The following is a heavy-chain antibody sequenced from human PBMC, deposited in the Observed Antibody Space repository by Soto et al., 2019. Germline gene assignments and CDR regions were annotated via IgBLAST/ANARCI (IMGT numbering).Heavy chain of an antibody. V-gene: IGHV4-59*01. Sequence: SETLSLTCTVSGGSISSYYWSWIRQPPGKGLEWIGYIYYSGSTNYNPSLKSRVTISVDTSKNQFSLKLSSVTAADTAVYYCARGGRYYDSSGYHFDYWGQGTLVTVSS. CDR3: ARGGRYYDSSGYHFDY. CDR2: IYYSGST. J-gene: IGHJ4*02. CDR1: GGSISSYY. D-gene: IGHD3-22*01.